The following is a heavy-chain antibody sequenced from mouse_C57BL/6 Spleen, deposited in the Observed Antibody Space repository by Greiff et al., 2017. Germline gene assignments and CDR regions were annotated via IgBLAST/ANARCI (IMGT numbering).Heavy chain of an antibody. CDR2: IDPEDGDT. Sequence: VQLKESGAELVKPGASVKLSCTASGFNITDYHMHWVKQRTEQGLEWIGRIDPEDGDTKYAPKFQGKATITADKSSTTADLQLSSLTSEDAAVDYCARGNDYYGGFFDYWGQVTTLTVSS. V-gene: IGHV14-2*01. CDR3: ARGNDYYGGFFDY. J-gene: IGHJ2*01. CDR1: GFNITDYH. D-gene: IGHD1-1*02.